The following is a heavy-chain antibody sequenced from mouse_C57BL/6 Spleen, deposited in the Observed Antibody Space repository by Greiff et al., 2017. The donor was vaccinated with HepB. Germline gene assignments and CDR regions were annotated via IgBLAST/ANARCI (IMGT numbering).Heavy chain of an antibody. CDR3: ARYDYDWYFDV. CDR1: GYTFTSYW. CDR2: INPSNGGT. Sequence: QVHVKQPGTELVKPGASVKLSCKASGYTFTSYWMHWVKQRPGQGLEWIGNINPSNGGTNYNEKFKSKATLTVDKSSSTAYMQLSSLTSEDSAVYYCARYDYDWYFDVWGTGTTVTVSS. J-gene: IGHJ1*03. D-gene: IGHD2-4*01. V-gene: IGHV1-53*01.